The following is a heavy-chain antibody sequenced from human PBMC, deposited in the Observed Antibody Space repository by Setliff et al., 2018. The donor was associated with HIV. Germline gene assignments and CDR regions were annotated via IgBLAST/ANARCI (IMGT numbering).Heavy chain of an antibody. J-gene: IGHJ6*02. V-gene: IGHV3-23*01. D-gene: IGHD3-10*01. Sequence: PGGSLRLSCAASGFTFSSFAMSWVRQAPGKGLEWVSGISAPTGNTYYADSVKGRFTISRDNSKNTLYLQMNSLGAEDTAVYYCAKEITRVRGVIRYDYGMDVGGQGTTVTVSS. CDR1: GFTFSSFA. CDR2: ISAPTGNT. CDR3: AKEITRVRGVIRYDYGMDV.